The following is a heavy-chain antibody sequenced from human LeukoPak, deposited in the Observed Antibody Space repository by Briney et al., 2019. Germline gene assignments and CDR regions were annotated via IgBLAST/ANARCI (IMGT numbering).Heavy chain of an antibody. J-gene: IGHJ5*02. Sequence: SETLSLTCTVSGGSISSSSYYWGWIRQPPGKGLEWIGSIYYSGSTYYNPSLKSRVTISVDTSKNQFSLKLSSVTAADTAVYYCARENVLRFLEWLLTDNWFDPWGQGTLVTVSS. CDR1: GGSISSSSYY. CDR2: IYYSGST. CDR3: ARENVLRFLEWLLTDNWFDP. V-gene: IGHV4-39*07. D-gene: IGHD3-3*01.